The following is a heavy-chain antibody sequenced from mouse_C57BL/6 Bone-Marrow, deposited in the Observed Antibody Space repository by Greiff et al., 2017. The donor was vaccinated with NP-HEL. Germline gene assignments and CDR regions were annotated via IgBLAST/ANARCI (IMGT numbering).Heavy chain of an antibody. J-gene: IGHJ3*01. CDR3: ARLGGSGAY. D-gene: IGHD3-1*01. CDR2: IDPSDSET. CDR1: GYTFTSYW. V-gene: IGHV1-52*01. Sequence: VQLQQPGAELVRPGSSVKLSCKASGYTFTSYWMHWVKQRPIQGLEWIGNIDPSDSETHYNQKFTDKATLTVDKSSSTAYMQLSSLTSEDSAVYYCARLGGSGAYWGQGTLVTVSA.